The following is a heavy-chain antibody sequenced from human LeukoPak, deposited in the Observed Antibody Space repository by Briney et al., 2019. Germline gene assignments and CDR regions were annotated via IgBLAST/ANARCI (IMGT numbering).Heavy chain of an antibody. CDR2: INPNSGGT. D-gene: IGHD6-19*01. Sequence: ASVKVSCKSSGYTFTGYFIHWVRQAPGQGLEWMGWINPNSGGTNYAHKFQGRVTMTRDTSLNTAYMELNRLISDDTAVYYCAREPVTGTLNFFDPWGQGALVTVTS. CDR1: GYTFTGYF. J-gene: IGHJ5*02. CDR3: AREPVTGTLNFFDP. V-gene: IGHV1-2*02.